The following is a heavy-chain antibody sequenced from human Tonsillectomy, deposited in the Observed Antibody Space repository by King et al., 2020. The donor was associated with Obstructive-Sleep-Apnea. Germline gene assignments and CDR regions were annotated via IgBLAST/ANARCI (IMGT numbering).Heavy chain of an antibody. D-gene: IGHD2/OR15-2a*01. V-gene: IGHV4-59*01. J-gene: IGHJ4*02. Sequence: VQLQESGPGLVKPSETLSLTCTVSGGSISSYYWSWMRPPPGKGLEWIGYIYYTGSTSYNPSLKSRVTISLDMSKIQLSLKLTSVTATDTAVYYCARGIFKYYFDYWGRGTLVTVSS. CDR1: GGSISSYY. CDR2: IYYTGST. CDR3: ARGIFKYYFDY.